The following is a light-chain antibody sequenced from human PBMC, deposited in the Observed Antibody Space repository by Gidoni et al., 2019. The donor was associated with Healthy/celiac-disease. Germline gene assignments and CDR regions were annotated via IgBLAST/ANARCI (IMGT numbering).Light chain of an antibody. CDR3: QQSYSTP. V-gene: IGKV1-39*01. CDR2: AAS. Sequence: DIQMTQSPASLSASVGDRVTLTCRASQSISSYLNWYQQKPGKAPKLLVYAASSLQSGVPSRFSGSGSCTDFTLTISSLQPEDFATYYCQQSYSTPFGPGTKVDIK. CDR1: QSISSY. J-gene: IGKJ3*01.